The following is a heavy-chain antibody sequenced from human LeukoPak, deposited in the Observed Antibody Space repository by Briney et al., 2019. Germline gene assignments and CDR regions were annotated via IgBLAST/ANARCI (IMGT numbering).Heavy chain of an antibody. J-gene: IGHJ1*01. CDR3: ARALQH. V-gene: IGHV4-34*01. Sequence: PSETLSLTCAVYGGSFSGYYWSWIRQPPGKGLEWIGEINHSGSTNYNPSLKSRVTISVDTSKNQFSLKLSSVTAADMAVYYCARALQHWGQGTLVTVSS. CDR1: GGSFSGYY. CDR2: INHSGST.